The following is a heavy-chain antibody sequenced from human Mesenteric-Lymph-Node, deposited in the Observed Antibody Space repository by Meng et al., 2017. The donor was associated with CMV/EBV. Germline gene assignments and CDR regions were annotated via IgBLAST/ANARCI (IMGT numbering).Heavy chain of an antibody. CDR1: GDSISNSTYY. CDR2: VHHSGTT. J-gene: IGHJ4*02. D-gene: IGHD3-22*01. CDR3: ARRGNYDSDYSEY. V-gene: IGHV4-39*01. Sequence: QLQLQEPGPGLVKPSEPLSLSRIVSGDSISNSTYYWTWIRQPPGKGLEWIGSVHHSGTTYYNPSLKGRLTISVDTSANLFSLRLTTVTAADTATYYCARRGNYDSDYSEYWGQGTLVTVSS.